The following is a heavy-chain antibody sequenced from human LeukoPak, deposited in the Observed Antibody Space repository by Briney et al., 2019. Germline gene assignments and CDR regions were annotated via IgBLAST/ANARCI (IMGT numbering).Heavy chain of an antibody. CDR1: GFTFSRYS. J-gene: IGHJ4*02. Sequence: GGYVRLSCAASGFTFSRYSMNWVRQAPGKGLEWVSSISSSSSYIYYADSVKSRFTISRDNAKNSLYLQMNSLRAEDTAVYYCARADVDTAMVTSLSVFDYCGQRTLVTVSS. CDR3: ARADVDTAMVTSLSVFDY. D-gene: IGHD5-18*01. CDR2: ISSSSSYI. V-gene: IGHV3-21*01.